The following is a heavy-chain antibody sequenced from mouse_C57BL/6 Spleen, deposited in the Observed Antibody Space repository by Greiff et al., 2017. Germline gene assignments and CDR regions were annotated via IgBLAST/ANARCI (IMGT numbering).Heavy chain of an antibody. D-gene: IGHD3-2*02. Sequence: QVQLKEPGAELVKPGASVKMSCKASGYTFTSYWITWVKQRPGQGLEWIGDIYPGSGSTNYNEKFKSKATLTVDTSSSTAYMQLRSLTSEDSAVYYCAGGQLRRRFAYWGQGTLVTVSA. V-gene: IGHV1-55*01. CDR1: GYTFTSYW. CDR2: IYPGSGST. J-gene: IGHJ3*01. CDR3: AGGQLRRRFAY.